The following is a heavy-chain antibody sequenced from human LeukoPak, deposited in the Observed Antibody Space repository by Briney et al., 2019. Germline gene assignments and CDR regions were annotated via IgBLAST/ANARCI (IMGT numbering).Heavy chain of an antibody. Sequence: SVKVSCKASGGTFSSYAISWVRQAPGQGLEWMGGIIPIFGTANYAQKFQGRVTITADESTSTAYMELSSLRSEDTAVYYCARSRLSIAARPYYYMDVWGKGTTVTVSS. CDR2: IIPIFGTA. CDR1: GGTFSSYA. J-gene: IGHJ6*03. CDR3: ARSRLSIAARPYYYMDV. D-gene: IGHD6-6*01. V-gene: IGHV1-69*13.